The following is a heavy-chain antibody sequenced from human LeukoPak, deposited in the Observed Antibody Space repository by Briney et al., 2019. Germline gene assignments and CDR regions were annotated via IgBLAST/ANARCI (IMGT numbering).Heavy chain of an antibody. V-gene: IGHV3-30*02. CDR3: ARRAGAYSHPYDY. D-gene: IGHD4/OR15-4a*01. J-gene: IGHJ4*02. Sequence: GGSLRLSCAASGFTFSNYGMHWVRQAPGKGLEWVAFIRYDRSINYYADSVKGRFTISRDNSKNTLYLQMNSLRAEDTAVYYCARRAGAYSHPYDYWGQGTLVTVSS. CDR1: GFTFSNYG. CDR2: IRYDRSIN.